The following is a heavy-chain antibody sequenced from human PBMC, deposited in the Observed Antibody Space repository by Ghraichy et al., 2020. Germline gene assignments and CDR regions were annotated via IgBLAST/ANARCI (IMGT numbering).Heavy chain of an antibody. J-gene: IGHJ5*02. V-gene: IGHV4-34*01. D-gene: IGHD3-10*01. CDR2: INHSGST. CDR1: GGSFSGYY. CDR3: ARIPFSPKYGSGSYGPWWFDP. Sequence: SETLSLTCAVYGGSFSGYYWSWIRQPPGKGLEWIGEINHSGSTNYNPSLKSRVTISVDTSKNQFSLKLSSVTAADTAVYYCARIPFSPKYGSGSYGPWWFDPWGQGTLVTVSS.